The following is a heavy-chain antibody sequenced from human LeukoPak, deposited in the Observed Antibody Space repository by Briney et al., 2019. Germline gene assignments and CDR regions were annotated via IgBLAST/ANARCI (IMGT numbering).Heavy chain of an antibody. CDR1: GYTFTGYY. CDR3: ARVRGRGYSYANDAFDI. CDR2: INPNSGGT. D-gene: IGHD5-18*01. Sequence: ASVKVSCKASGYTFTGYYMHWVRQAPGQGLEWMGWINPNSGGTNYAQKFQGWVTMTRDTSISTAYMELSRLRSDDTAVYYCARVRGRGYSYANDAFDIWGQGTMVTVSS. V-gene: IGHV1-2*04. J-gene: IGHJ3*02.